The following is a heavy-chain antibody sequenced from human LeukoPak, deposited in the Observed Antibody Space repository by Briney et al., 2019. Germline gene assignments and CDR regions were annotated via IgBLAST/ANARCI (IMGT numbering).Heavy chain of an antibody. CDR2: IYYSGST. D-gene: IGHD1-26*01. CDR1: GSSISSCY. V-gene: IGHV4-59*08. J-gene: IGHJ3*02. CDR3: ASDSGSYLDTFDI. Sequence: SETLSLTCTVSGSSISSCYWSWIRQPPGKGLEWLGCIYYSGSTKYNPSLKSRVTISLDTSKNQFSLKLSSVTAADTAVYYCASDSGSYLDTFDIWGQGTMVTVSS.